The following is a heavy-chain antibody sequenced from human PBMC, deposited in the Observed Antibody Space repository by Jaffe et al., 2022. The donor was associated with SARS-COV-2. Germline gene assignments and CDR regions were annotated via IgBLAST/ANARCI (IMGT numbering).Heavy chain of an antibody. D-gene: IGHD3-10*01. CDR2: IYYSGST. CDR1: GGSISSYY. J-gene: IGHJ6*02. Sequence: QVQLQESGPGLVKPSETLSLTCTVSGGSISSYYWSWIRQPPGKGLEWIGYIYYSGSTNYNPSLKSRVTISVDTSKNQFSLKLSSVTAADTAVYYCASTPSGRRLYGMDVWGQGTTVTVSS. V-gene: IGHV4-59*08. CDR3: ASTPSGRRLYGMDV.